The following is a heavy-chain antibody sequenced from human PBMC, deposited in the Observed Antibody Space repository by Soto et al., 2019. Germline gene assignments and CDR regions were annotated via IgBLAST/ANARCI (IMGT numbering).Heavy chain of an antibody. CDR3: VREMAGGFDH. J-gene: IGHJ4*02. Sequence: GGSLRLYCAASGFTFSNAWMNWVRQAPGKGLEWVGLIKSKTDGGTIDYAAPVKGRFTILRDDLRNTVYLQMNSLKAEDTALYYCVREMAGGFDHWGQATPATV. D-gene: IGHD2-8*01. CDR2: IKSKTDGGTI. CDR1: GFTFSNAW. V-gene: IGHV3-15*07.